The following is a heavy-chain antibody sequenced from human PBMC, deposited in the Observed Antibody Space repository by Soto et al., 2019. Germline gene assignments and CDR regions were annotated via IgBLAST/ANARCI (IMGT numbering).Heavy chain of an antibody. D-gene: IGHD3-22*01. CDR1: GFTFSSYG. CDR2: IWYDGSNK. Sequence: PGGSLRLSCAASGFTFSSYGMHWVRQAPGKGLEWVAVIWYDGSNKYYADSVKGRFTISRDNSKNTLYLQMNSLRAEDTAVYYCARDRPRDYYDSSGYSRDAFDIWGQGTMVTVSS. J-gene: IGHJ3*02. CDR3: ARDRPRDYYDSSGYSRDAFDI. V-gene: IGHV3-33*08.